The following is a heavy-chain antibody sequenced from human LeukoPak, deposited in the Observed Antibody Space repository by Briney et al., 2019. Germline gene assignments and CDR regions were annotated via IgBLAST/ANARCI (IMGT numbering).Heavy chain of an antibody. CDR2: IWYDGSNK. J-gene: IGHJ4*02. Sequence: PPGRSLRLSCAASGFTFSSYGMHWARQAPGKGLEWVAVIWYDGSNKYYADSVKGRFTISRDNSKNTLYLQMNSLRAEDTAVYYCARDSWSLDYWGQGTLVTVSS. D-gene: IGHD6-13*01. CDR3: ARDSWSLDY. CDR1: GFTFSSYG. V-gene: IGHV3-33*01.